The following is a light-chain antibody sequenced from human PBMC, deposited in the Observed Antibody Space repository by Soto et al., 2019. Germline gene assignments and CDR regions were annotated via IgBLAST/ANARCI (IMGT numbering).Light chain of an antibody. CDR2: WAS. Sequence: DIVMTQSPDSLAVSLGERATINCKSSQSVLYSSNNKNYLAGYQKKAGQPPKLLIYWASTRESGVPDRFSGSGSGTDFTLTISSLQAEDVAVYYCQQYYSTPPYTFGQGTKLEIK. V-gene: IGKV4-1*01. J-gene: IGKJ2*01. CDR1: QSVLYSSNNKNY. CDR3: QQYYSTPPYT.